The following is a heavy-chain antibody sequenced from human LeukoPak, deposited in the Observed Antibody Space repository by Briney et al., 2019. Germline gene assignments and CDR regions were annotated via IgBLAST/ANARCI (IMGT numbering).Heavy chain of an antibody. Sequence: PGGSLRLSCAASGFTFSSYSMNWVRQAPGKGLEWVSSISTSSSYIYYADSVKGRFTISRENAKNSLYLQMNSLRAEDTAVYYCARDAITLNFDYWGQGTLVTVSS. CDR2: ISTSSSYI. V-gene: IGHV3-21*01. CDR1: GFTFSSYS. D-gene: IGHD2-21*01. J-gene: IGHJ4*02. CDR3: ARDAITLNFDY.